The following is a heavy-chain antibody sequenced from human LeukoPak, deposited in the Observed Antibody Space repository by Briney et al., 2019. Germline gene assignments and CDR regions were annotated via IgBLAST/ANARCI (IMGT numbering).Heavy chain of an antibody. CDR3: ARGGELLNY. CDR2: IYKSGST. Sequence: SETLSLTCTASGGSISSYFWTWIRQPPGKGLEWIGYIYKSGSTNYNPSLKSRVTILVDTSKNQFSLKLSSVTAADTAVYYCARGGELLNYLGQGTLVTVSS. D-gene: IGHD1-7*01. V-gene: IGHV4-59*01. CDR1: GGSISSYF. J-gene: IGHJ4*02.